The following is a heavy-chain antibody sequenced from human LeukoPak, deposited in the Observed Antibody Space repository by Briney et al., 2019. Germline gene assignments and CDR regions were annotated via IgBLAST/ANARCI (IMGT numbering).Heavy chain of an antibody. V-gene: IGHV4-59*01. J-gene: IGHJ4*02. D-gene: IGHD3-10*01. CDR3: ASTGSASPYYFDY. Sequence: SETLSLTCTVSGGSISSYYWSWIRQPAGKGLEWIGYIYYSGSTNYNPSLKSRVTISVDTSKNQFSLKLSSVTAADTAVYYCASTGSASPYYFDYWGQGTLVTVSS. CDR1: GGSISSYY. CDR2: IYYSGST.